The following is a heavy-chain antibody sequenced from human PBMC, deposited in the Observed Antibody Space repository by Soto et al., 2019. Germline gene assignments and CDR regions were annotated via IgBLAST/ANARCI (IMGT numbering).Heavy chain of an antibody. V-gene: IGHV3-48*01. CDR3: ARGAAGNAYF. CDR1: GCTFSGYG. J-gene: IGHJ4*02. D-gene: IGHD6-13*01. Sequence: GGSLRLSCGAAGCTFSGYGRRWVRQTPGKGLEWVSYICKGRSNIHYADSVKGRFTISRDNAKNSLYLQMNSLGAEDTAVYYCARGAAGNAYFWGQGIPVTVSS. CDR2: ICKGRSNI.